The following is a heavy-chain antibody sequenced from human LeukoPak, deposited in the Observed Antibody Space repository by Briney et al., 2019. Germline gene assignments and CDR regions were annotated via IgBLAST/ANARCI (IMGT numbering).Heavy chain of an antibody. V-gene: IGHV4-39*01. D-gene: IGHD2-21*01. J-gene: IGHJ4*02. CDR2: IYYSGST. CDR1: GGSISSSSYY. Sequence: KPSETLSLTCTVSGGSISSSSYYWGWIRQPPGKGLEWIGSIYYSGSTYYNPSLKSRVTISVDTSKNQFSLKLSSVTAADTAVYYCARPQVGMEVDYWGQGTLVTVSS. CDR3: ARPQVGMEVDY.